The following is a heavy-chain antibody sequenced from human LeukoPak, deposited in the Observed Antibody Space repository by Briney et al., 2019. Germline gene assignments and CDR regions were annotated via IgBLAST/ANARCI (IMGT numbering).Heavy chain of an antibody. J-gene: IGHJ4*02. Sequence: KPSETLSLTCTVSGGSISSYYWSWIRQPPGKGLEWIGYIYYSGSTNYNPSLKSRVTMSVDASKNQVSLQLSSVTAADTAVYYCARHIGNCGGDCYPYYFDNWGQGTQVTLSP. D-gene: IGHD2-21*02. CDR2: IYYSGST. CDR3: ARHIGNCGGDCYPYYFDN. V-gene: IGHV4-59*08. CDR1: GGSISSYY.